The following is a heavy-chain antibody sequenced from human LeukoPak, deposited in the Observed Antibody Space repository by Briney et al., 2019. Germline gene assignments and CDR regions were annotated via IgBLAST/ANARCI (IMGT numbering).Heavy chain of an antibody. J-gene: IGHJ4*02. V-gene: IGHV3-30*03. CDR3: ASGTGGFY. CDR2: ISYDGSNK. D-gene: IGHD3/OR15-3a*01. Sequence: PGGSLRLSCAASGFTFSRHGMHWVRQAPGKGLEWVAVISYDGSNKYYADSVKGRFTISRDNSENTLYLQMNSLRAGDTAVYYCASGTGGFYWGQGTLVTVSS. CDR1: GFTFSRHG.